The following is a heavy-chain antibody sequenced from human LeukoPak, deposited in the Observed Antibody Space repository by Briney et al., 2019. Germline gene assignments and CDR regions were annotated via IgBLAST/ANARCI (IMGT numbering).Heavy chain of an antibody. D-gene: IGHD3-22*01. Sequence: SETLSLTCAVSGYSISSDNYWVWIRQPPGQGLEWTGGIYHSGSTYYNPSLKSRVTMSVDTSKYQFSLKLSSVTAADTAVYYCARAPRDSSSSNYMRRFDYWGQGTLVTVSS. J-gene: IGHJ4*02. V-gene: IGHV4-38-2*01. CDR2: IYHSGST. CDR3: ARAPRDSSSSNYMRRFDY. CDR1: GYSISSDNY.